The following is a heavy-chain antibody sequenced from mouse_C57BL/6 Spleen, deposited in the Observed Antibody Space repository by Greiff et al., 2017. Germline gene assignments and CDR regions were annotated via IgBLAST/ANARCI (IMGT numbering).Heavy chain of an antibody. CDR2: ISDGGSYT. CDR1: GFTFSSYA. V-gene: IGHV5-4*01. J-gene: IGHJ2*01. CDR3: ARDEGDPYYFDY. Sequence: EVHLVESGGGLVKPGGSLKLSCAASGFTFSSYAMSWVRQTPEKRPEWVATISDGGSYTYYPDNVKGRLTISRDNAKNNLYLQMSHLKSEDTAMYYCARDEGDPYYFDYWGQGTTLTVSS.